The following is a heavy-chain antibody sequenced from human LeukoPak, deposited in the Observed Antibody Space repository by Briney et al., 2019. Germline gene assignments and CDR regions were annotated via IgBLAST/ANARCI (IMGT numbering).Heavy chain of an antibody. CDR3: AKDRAVGYVDY. D-gene: IGHD3-16*01. Sequence: GGSLGLSCAASGFIFSNYAMSWVRQAPGKGLEWVSAISGGGGSTYYADSVKGRFAISRDNSKNTLYLQMNSLRAEDTAVYYSAKDRAVGYVDYWGQGALVTVSS. V-gene: IGHV3-23*01. J-gene: IGHJ4*02. CDR1: GFIFSNYA. CDR2: ISGGGGST.